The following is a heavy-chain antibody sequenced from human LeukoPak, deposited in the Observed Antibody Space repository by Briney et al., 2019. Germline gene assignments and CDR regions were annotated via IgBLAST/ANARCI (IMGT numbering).Heavy chain of an antibody. D-gene: IGHD2-2*02. CDR2: IIPIFGTA. CDR3: ARGGVIVVVPAAIPRFDP. CDR1: GGTFSSYA. Sequence: SVKVSCKASGGTFSSYAISWVRQAPGQGLEWMGGIIPIFGTANYAQKFQGRVTITADESTSTAYMELSSLRSEDTAVYYCARGGVIVVVPAAIPRFDPWGQGTLVTVSS. V-gene: IGHV1-69*13. J-gene: IGHJ5*02.